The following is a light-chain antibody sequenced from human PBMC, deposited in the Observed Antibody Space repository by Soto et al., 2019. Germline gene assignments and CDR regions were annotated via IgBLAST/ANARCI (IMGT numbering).Light chain of an antibody. Sequence: AIRMTQSPSSFSASTGDRVTITCRASQGISSYLAWYQQKPGKAPKLLIYAASTLQSGVPSRFSGSGSGTDFTLTISCLQSEDFATYYCQKYYSYPGFGPGTKVDIK. CDR3: QKYYSYPG. CDR1: QGISSY. V-gene: IGKV1-8*01. J-gene: IGKJ3*01. CDR2: AAS.